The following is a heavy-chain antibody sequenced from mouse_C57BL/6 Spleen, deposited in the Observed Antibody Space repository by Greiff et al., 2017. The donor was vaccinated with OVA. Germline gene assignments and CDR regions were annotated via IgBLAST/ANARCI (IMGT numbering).Heavy chain of an antibody. V-gene: IGHV1-75*01. CDR3: ASPLLLPYFDY. Sequence: QVQLKESGPELVKPGASVKISCKASGYTFTDYYINWVKQRPGQGLEWIGWIFPGSGSTYYNEKFKGKATLTVDKSSSTAYMLLSSLTSEDSAVYFCASPLLLPYFDYWGQGTTLTVSS. CDR1: GYTFTDYY. CDR2: IFPGSGST. J-gene: IGHJ2*01. D-gene: IGHD1-1*01.